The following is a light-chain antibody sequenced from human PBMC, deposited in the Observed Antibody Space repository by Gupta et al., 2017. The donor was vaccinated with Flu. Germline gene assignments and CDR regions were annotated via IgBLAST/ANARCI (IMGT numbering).Light chain of an antibody. CDR1: QSISSY. J-gene: IGKJ1*01. V-gene: IGKV1-39*01. CDR3: QQSYSTPWT. CDR2: AAS. Sequence: DIQMTQSPSSLSASVGDRVTITCRASQSISSYLNWYQQKPGKAPKLLIYAASSLQSGVPSRFSGSGSGTDFTLTSSSQQPEDFATYYCQQSYSTPWTFGQGTKVEIK.